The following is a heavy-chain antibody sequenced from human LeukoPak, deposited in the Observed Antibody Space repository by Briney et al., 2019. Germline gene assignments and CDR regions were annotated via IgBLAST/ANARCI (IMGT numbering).Heavy chain of an antibody. CDR2: IWYDGSNK. J-gene: IGHJ4*02. Sequence: PGRSLRLSCAASGFTFSSYGMHWVRQAPGKGLEWVAVIWYDGSNKYYADSVKGRFTISRDNSKNTLYLQMNSLRAEDTAVYYCARDFRLLNYYDSSGYFEMGPNYWGQGTLVTVSS. V-gene: IGHV3-33*01. CDR1: GFTFSSYG. D-gene: IGHD3-22*01. CDR3: ARDFRLLNYYDSSGYFEMGPNY.